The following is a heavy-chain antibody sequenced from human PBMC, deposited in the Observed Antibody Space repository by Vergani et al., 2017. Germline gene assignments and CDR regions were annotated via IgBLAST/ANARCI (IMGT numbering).Heavy chain of an antibody. CDR2: IRYDGSNK. Sequence: QVQLLESGGGVVQPGGSLRLSCAASGFTFISYGMHWVRQTPGKGLEWVAFIRYDGSNKYYADSVKGRFTISRDNSKNTLYLQMNSLRAEDTAVYYCAKDLDDILTGPFDYWGQGTLVTVSS. D-gene: IGHD3-9*01. CDR1: GFTFISYG. V-gene: IGHV3-30*02. CDR3: AKDLDDILTGPFDY. J-gene: IGHJ4*02.